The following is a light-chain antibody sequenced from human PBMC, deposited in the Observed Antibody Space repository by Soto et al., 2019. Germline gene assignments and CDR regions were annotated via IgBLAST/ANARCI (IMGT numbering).Light chain of an antibody. V-gene: IGLV2-23*01. Sequence: QSVLTQPASVSGSPGQSITISCTGTSSDFGSYNLVSWYQQHPGKAPKLMIYDDSKRPSGVSNRFSGSKSGNTASLTISGLQAEHDADYYCCSYAGSSTYVFGTGTKLTVL. CDR2: DDS. CDR3: CSYAGSSTYV. J-gene: IGLJ1*01. CDR1: SSDFGSYNL.